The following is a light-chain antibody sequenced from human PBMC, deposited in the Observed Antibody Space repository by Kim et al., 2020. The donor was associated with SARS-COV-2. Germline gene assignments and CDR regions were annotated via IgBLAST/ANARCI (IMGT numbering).Light chain of an antibody. J-gene: IGKJ2*01. CDR3: LKQNTSPYT. CDR2: SAS. V-gene: IGKV1-17*03. Sequence: SESVGDRLTITCRASQCFSYYFAWLQQTPGKVSMLLICSASTLQSGVLSRLSGRGSGTDYTLTISSLEPGDFAMYYGLKQNTSPYT. CDR1: QCFSYY.